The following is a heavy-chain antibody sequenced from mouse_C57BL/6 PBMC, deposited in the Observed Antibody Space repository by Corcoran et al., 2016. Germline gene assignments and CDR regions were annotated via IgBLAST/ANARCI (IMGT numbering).Heavy chain of an antibody. D-gene: IGHD1-1*01. Sequence: QIQLVQSGPELKKPGETVKISCKASGYTFTTYGMSWVKQAPGKGLKWMGWINTYSGVPTYADDFKGRFAFSLENSASTAYLQINNLKNEDTATYVCARSGYGSSYVEAMDYLCQGTSVTVSS. CDR1: GYTFTTYG. J-gene: IGHJ4*01. CDR3: ARSGYGSSYVEAMDY. CDR2: INTYSGVP. V-gene: IGHV9-3*01.